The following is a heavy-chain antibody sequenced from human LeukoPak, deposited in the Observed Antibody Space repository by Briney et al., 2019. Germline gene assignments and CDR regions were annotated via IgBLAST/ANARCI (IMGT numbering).Heavy chain of an antibody. CDR3: ARDYISHDF. CDR2: ISYDGSNK. Sequence: GGSLRLSCEASGFTFSSYAMHWVRQAPGKGLEWVAVISYDGSNKYYADSVKGRFTISRDNSKNTLYLQMNSLRAEDTAVYYCARDYISHDFWGQGTLVTVSS. D-gene: IGHD2-2*02. CDR1: GFTFSSYA. V-gene: IGHV3-30-3*01. J-gene: IGHJ4*02.